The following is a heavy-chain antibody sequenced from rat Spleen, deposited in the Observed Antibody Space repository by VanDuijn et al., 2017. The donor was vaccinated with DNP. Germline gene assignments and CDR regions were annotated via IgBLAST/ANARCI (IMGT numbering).Heavy chain of an antibody. CDR2: IHTGGSTT. Sequence: EVQLVESGGGLVQPGKSLKLSCAASGFSFNKYGMAWVRQTPTKGLEWVASIHTGGSTTYYRDSVKGRFTISRDNAKNTLYLQMNSLRSEDTATYYCANGLDFDYWGQGTLVTVSS. J-gene: IGHJ3*01. V-gene: IGHV5S13*01. CDR1: GFSFNKYG. CDR3: ANGLDFDY.